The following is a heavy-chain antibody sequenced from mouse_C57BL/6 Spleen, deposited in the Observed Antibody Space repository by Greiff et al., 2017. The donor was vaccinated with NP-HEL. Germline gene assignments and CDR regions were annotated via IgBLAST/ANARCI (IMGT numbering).Heavy chain of an antibody. J-gene: IGHJ4*01. CDR3: TRGPYDYGRSSYAMDY. V-gene: IGHV1-5*01. Sequence: EVQLQQSGTVLARPGASVKMSCKTSGYTFTSYWMHWVKQRPGQGLEWIGAIYPGNSDTSYNQKFKGKAKLTAVTSASTAYMELSSLTNEDSAVYYCTRGPYDYGRSSYAMDYWGQGTSVTVSS. CDR1: GYTFTSYW. D-gene: IGHD1-1*01. CDR2: IYPGNSDT.